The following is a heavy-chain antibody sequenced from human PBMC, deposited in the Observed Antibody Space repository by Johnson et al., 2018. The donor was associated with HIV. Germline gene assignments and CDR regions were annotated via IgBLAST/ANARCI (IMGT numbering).Heavy chain of an antibody. CDR3: ARTGVLGAFDI. V-gene: IGHV3-66*01. CDR2: IYSAGST. D-gene: IGHD2-8*02. Sequence: VQLVESGGGVVQPGRSLRLSCAASRFTFSSYAMHWVRQAPGKGLEWVSVIYSAGSTYYADSVKGRFTISRDNSKNTLYLQMNSLRDGDTAVYYCARTGVLGAFDIWGQGTMVTVSS. J-gene: IGHJ3*02. CDR1: RFTFSSYA.